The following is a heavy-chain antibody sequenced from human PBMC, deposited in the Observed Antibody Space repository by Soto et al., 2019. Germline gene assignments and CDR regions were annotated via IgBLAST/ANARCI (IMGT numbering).Heavy chain of an antibody. CDR2: IIPIFGTA. J-gene: IGHJ6*02. CDR1: GGTFSSYA. CDR3: ARDRRDCSGGSCYNYYYGMDV. D-gene: IGHD2-15*01. V-gene: IGHV1-69*13. Sequence: ASVKVSCKASGGTFSSYAISWVRQAPGQGLEWMGGIIPIFGTANYAQKFQGRVTITADESTSTAYMELSSLRSEDTAVYYCARDRRDCSGGSCYNYYYGMDVWGQGTTVTVSS.